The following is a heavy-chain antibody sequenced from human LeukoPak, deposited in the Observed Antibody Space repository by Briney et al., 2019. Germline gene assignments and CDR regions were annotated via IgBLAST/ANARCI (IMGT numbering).Heavy chain of an antibody. CDR2: ISAYNGNT. V-gene: IGHV1-18*01. CDR1: GYTFTSYD. CDR3: ARAYDYVWGSYYFDI. Sequence: ASVKVSCKASGYTFTSYDINWVRQATGQGLEWMGWISAYNGNTNYAQKLQGRVTMTTDTSTSTAYMELRSLRSDDTAVYYCARAYDYVWGSYYFDIWGQGTMVTVSS. D-gene: IGHD3-16*01. J-gene: IGHJ3*02.